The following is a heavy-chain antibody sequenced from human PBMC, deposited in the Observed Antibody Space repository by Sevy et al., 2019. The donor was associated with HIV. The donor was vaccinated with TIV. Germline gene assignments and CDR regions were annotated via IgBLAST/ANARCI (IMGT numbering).Heavy chain of an antibody. CDR3: ATHAGIAAAGRVFDY. J-gene: IGHJ4*02. CDR1: GFTFSDHY. Sequence: GGSLRLSCAASGFTFSDHYMEWVRQAPGKGLEWVGRTRNKADSHTTEYAAAVKGRFTISSDDSKNSLYLQMNSLKTEDTAVYYCATHAGIAAAGRVFDYWGQGTLVTVSS. CDR2: TRNKADSHTT. D-gene: IGHD6-13*01. V-gene: IGHV3-72*01.